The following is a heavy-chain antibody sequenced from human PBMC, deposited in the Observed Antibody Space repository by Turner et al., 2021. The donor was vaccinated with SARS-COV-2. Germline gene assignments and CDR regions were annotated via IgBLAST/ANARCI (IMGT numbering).Heavy chain of an antibody. CDR2: INPNSGGT. V-gene: IGHV1-2*02. D-gene: IGHD3-22*01. CDR1: GYSFTGYY. Sequence: QVQLLRFGAEIKKPGASVKSSSKVFGYSFTGYYMHWVRQAPGQGLEWMGWINPNSGGTNYAQKFKGRVTMTRDTSISTAYMELSRLRSDDTAVYYCARVPHYYDSSGYYFNFDYWGQGTLVTVSS. J-gene: IGHJ4*02. CDR3: ARVPHYYDSSGYYFNFDY.